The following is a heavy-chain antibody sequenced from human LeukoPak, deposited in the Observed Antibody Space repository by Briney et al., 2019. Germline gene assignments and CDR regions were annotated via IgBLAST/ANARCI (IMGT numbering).Heavy chain of an antibody. D-gene: IGHD2-2*01. CDR2: IYYSGST. CDR1: GYSISTGYY. CDR3: ARDSASLFDY. Sequence: SETLSLTCTVSGYSISTGYYWDWIRQPPGKGLEWIGSIYYSGSTYYNPSLKSRVTISVDTSKNQFSLKLSSVTAADTAVYYCARDSASLFDYWGQGTLVTVSS. V-gene: IGHV4-38-2*02. J-gene: IGHJ4*02.